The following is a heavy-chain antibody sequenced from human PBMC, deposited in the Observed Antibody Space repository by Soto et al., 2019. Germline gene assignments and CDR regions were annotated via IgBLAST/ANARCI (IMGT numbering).Heavy chain of an antibody. D-gene: IGHD6-19*01. CDR3: ARRYGWLYFDY. Sequence: PSETLSLTCTVSGGSISSGDYYWSWIRQPPGKGLEWIGTIFYSGSTYYNPSLKSRVTISVDTSKNQFSLRLISVTAADTALYYCARRYGWLYFDYWGQGSLVTAPQ. V-gene: IGHV4-39*01. CDR1: GGSISSGDYY. CDR2: IFYSGST. J-gene: IGHJ4*02.